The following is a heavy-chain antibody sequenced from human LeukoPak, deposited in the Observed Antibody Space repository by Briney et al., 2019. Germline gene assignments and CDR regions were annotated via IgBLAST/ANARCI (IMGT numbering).Heavy chain of an antibody. CDR2: ISGNGNRT. D-gene: IGHD6-19*01. CDR3: AKERSSGWPFDY. Sequence: GGSLRLSCAASGFTFSNYAMSWVRQAPGKGLEWVSGISGNGNRTHDADSVKGRFTISRDNSKNTVYLQMNSLRADDTAVYYCAKERSSGWPFDYWGQGTLVTVSS. V-gene: IGHV3-23*01. CDR1: GFTFSNYA. J-gene: IGHJ4*02.